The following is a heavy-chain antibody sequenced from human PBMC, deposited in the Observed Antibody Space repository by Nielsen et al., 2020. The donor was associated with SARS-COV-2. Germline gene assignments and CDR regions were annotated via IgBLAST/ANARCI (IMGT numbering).Heavy chain of an antibody. CDR1: GGTFSSYA. J-gene: IGHJ4*02. CDR2: IIPIFGTA. CDR3: ARVDGHCSGGSCYSGVY. D-gene: IGHD2-15*01. Sequence: SVKVSCKASGGTFSSYAISWVRQAPGQGLEWMGGIIPIFGTANCAQKFQGRVTITADESTSTAYMELSSLRSEDTAVYYCARVDGHCSGGSCYSGVYWGQGTLVTVSS. V-gene: IGHV1-69*13.